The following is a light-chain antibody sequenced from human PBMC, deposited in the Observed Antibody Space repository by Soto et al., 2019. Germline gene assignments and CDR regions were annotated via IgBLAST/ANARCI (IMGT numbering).Light chain of an antibody. CDR2: DAS. Sequence: EIVLTQSPATLSLSPGERATVSCRASQSVSSHLAWYQQKRGQAPRLLIYDASSRASGIPARFSGSGSGTDFTLTNNRLEPEDFAVYYCQQYGSLITFGQGTRLEIK. CDR1: QSVSSH. CDR3: QQYGSLIT. V-gene: IGKV3-20*01. J-gene: IGKJ5*01.